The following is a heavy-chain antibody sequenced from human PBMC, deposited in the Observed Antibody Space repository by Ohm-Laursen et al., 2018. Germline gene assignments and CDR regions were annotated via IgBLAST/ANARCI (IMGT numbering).Heavy chain of an antibody. Sequence: SLRLSCAASGFTFSSYWMSWVRQAPGKGLEWVANIKQDGSEKYYVDSVKGRFTISRDNAKNSLYLQMNSLRAEDTAVYYCARGSARYYYGMDVWGQGTTVTVSS. V-gene: IGHV3-7*03. J-gene: IGHJ6*02. CDR2: IKQDGSEK. CDR3: ARGSARYYYGMDV. CDR1: GFTFSSYW.